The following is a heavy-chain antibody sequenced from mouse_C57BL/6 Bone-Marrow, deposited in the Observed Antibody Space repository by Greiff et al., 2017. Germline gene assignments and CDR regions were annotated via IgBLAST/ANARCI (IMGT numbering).Heavy chain of an antibody. D-gene: IGHD2-1*01. CDR1: GYTFTSYW. Sequence: QVQLQQSGAELVMPGASVKLSCKASGYTFTSYWMHWVKQRPGQGLEWIGEIDPSDSYTNYNQKFKGKSTLTVDKSSSTAYMQLSSLTSEDSAVYFCATEDFVTSYAMDYWGQGTSVTVSS. CDR2: IDPSDSYT. CDR3: ATEDFVTSYAMDY. J-gene: IGHJ4*01. V-gene: IGHV1-69*01.